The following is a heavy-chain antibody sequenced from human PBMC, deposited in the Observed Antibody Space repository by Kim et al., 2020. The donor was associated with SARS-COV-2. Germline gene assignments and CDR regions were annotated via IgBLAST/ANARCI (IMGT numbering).Heavy chain of an antibody. CDR3: ARAEGSSSWSQYFQH. D-gene: IGHD6-13*01. V-gene: IGHV1-18*01. J-gene: IGHJ1*01. Sequence: QKLQGRVTMTTDTSTSTAYMELRSLRSDDTAVYYCARAEGSSSWSQYFQHWGQGTLVTVSS.